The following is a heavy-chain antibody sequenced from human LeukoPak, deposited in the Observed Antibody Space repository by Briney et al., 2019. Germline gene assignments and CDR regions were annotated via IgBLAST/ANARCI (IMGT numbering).Heavy chain of an antibody. CDR1: GGTFSSYA. CDR2: IIPILGIA. Sequence: GASVKVSCKGSGGTFSSYAISGVGQAAGQGVEWIGRIIPILGIANYAQKFQGRVTITADKSTSTAYMELSSLRSEDTAVYYCSRVLTADFDYWGQGTLVTVSS. V-gene: IGHV1-69*04. J-gene: IGHJ4*02. D-gene: IGHD3-9*01. CDR3: SRVLTADFDY.